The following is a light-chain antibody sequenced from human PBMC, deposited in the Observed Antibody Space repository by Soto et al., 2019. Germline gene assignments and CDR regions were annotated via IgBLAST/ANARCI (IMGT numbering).Light chain of an antibody. CDR1: SSDVGGYNY. CDR3: CSYAGSYYV. V-gene: IGLV2-11*01. CDR2: DVS. Sequence: QSALTQPRSVSGSPGQSVTISCTGTSSDVGGYNYVSWYQQHPGKAPKLMIYDVSKRPSGVSDRCSGSKSGNTASLTISGLQAEDDADYYCCSYAGSYYVFGTGTKLTVL. J-gene: IGLJ1*01.